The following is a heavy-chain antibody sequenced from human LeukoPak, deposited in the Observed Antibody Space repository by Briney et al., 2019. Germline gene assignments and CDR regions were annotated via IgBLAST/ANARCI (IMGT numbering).Heavy chain of an antibody. CDR3: ARDGKGHGSGSYYPRDSATPFDY. CDR1: GGTFSSYA. V-gene: IGHV1-69*04. J-gene: IGHJ4*02. CDR2: NIPILGIA. Sequence: GASMKVSCKASGGTFSSYAISWVRQAPGQGLEWMGRNIPILGIANYAQKFQGRVTITADKSTSTAYMELSSLRSEDTAVYYCARDGKGHGSGSYYPRDSATPFDYWGQGTLVTVSS. D-gene: IGHD3-10*01.